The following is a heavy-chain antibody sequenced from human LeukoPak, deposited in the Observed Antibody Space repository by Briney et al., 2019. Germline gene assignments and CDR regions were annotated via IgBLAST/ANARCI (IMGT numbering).Heavy chain of an antibody. CDR1: GGSISGSY. J-gene: IGHJ4*02. CDR2: MYNSGST. CDR3: ANFPVRGVIKYYFDY. V-gene: IGHV4-59*01. Sequence: SETLSLTCTVSGGSISGSYLSWIRQPPGKGLEWISYMYNSGSTNYNPSLKSRVTISVDTSKNQFSLKLSSVTAADTAVYYCANFPVRGVIKYYFDYWGQGTLVTVSS. D-gene: IGHD3-10*01.